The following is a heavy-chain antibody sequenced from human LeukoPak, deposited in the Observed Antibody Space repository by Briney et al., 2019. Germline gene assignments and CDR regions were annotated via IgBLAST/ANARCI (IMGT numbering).Heavy chain of an antibody. CDR3: ATPDSSGYYYLY. J-gene: IGHJ4*02. CDR2: IYYSGST. CDR1: GGTISSYY. V-gene: IGHV4-59*08. D-gene: IGHD3-22*01. Sequence: SETLSLTCTVTGGTISSYYWSWIRQPPGKGLEGIGYIYYSGSTNYNPSLKSRVTISVDTSKNQFSLKLGSVTAADTAVYYCATPDSSGYYYLYWGQGTLVTVSS.